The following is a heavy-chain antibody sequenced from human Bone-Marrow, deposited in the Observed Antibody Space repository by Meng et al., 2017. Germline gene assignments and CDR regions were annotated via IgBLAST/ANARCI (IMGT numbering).Heavy chain of an antibody. CDR3: ARDDYEGRGFDY. J-gene: IGHJ4*02. Sequence: GESLKISCAASGFTFSSYGMHWVRQAPGKGLEWVAVIWYDGSNKYYADSVKGRFTISRDNSKNTLYLQMNSLRAEDTAVYYCARDDYEGRGFDYWGQGTRVTGAS. V-gene: IGHV3-33*01. CDR1: GFTFSSYG. CDR2: IWYDGSNK. D-gene: IGHD4-17*01.